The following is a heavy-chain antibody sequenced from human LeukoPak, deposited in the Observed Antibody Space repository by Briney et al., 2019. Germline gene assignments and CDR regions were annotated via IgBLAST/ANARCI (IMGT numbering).Heavy chain of an antibody. Sequence: GGSLRLSCAASGFTFSSYAMSWVRQAPGKGPEWVSDISGTAAGGSTYYTNSVKGRFTISRDNSKNTLYLQMNSLRAEDTAVYYCARMGGSSGWFYFDYWGQGTLVTVSS. CDR2: ISGTAAGGST. J-gene: IGHJ4*02. CDR3: ARMGGSSGWFYFDY. CDR1: GFTFSSYA. V-gene: IGHV3-23*01. D-gene: IGHD6-19*01.